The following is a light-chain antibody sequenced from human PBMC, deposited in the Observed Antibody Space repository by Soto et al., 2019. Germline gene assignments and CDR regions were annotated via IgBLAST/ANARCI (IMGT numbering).Light chain of an antibody. J-gene: IGKJ1*01. CDR2: GAS. V-gene: IGKV3-15*01. Sequence: EIVMTQSAATLSVSPGERANLSCRASQSVSSDLAWYQHKPGQAPRLLIYGASTRATGIPARFSGRGSGTEFTLTISSLQSVDFAVSYCQQYDNWPQTFGQGTKVDIK. CDR3: QQYDNWPQT. CDR1: QSVSSD.